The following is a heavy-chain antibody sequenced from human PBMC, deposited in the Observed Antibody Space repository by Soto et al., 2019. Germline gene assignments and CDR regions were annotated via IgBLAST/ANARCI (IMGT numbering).Heavy chain of an antibody. J-gene: IGHJ6*02. D-gene: IGHD6-25*01. CDR2: IYSSGST. CDR1: DGSVSSGSYY. V-gene: IGHV4-61*01. CDR3: ARDRLSNYYYYGMDV. Sequence: SETLSLTCTVSDGSVSSGSYYWTWIRQPPGKGLEWIGYIYSSGSTLYNPSLKSRVIISVDTSMNQFSLKLSSVTAADTAVYYCARDRLSNYYYYGMDVWGQGTTVTSP.